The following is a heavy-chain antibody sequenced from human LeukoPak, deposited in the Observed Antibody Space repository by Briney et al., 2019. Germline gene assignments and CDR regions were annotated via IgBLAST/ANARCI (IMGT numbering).Heavy chain of an antibody. CDR1: GFTFSSYA. D-gene: IGHD3-10*01. Sequence: GGSLRLSCAASGFTFSSYAMSWVRQAPGKGLEWVSAISGSGGSTYYADSVKGRFTISRDNSKNTLYLQMNSLRAEDTAVYYCAKDRKGITMVRGVFSGWGQGTLVTVSS. V-gene: IGHV3-23*01. J-gene: IGHJ4*02. CDR2: ISGSGGST. CDR3: AKDRKGITMVRGVFSG.